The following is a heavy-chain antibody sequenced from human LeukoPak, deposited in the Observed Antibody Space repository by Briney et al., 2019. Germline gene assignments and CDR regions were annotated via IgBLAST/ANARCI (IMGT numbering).Heavy chain of an antibody. D-gene: IGHD6-19*01. V-gene: IGHV4-59*08. CDR2: IYYSGST. J-gene: IGHJ4*02. CDR3: ARAVSGRFDY. CDR1: GGSMSPYH. Sequence: SETLSLTCTVSGGSMSPYHWGWIQQPPGKGLEWTGYIYYSGSTNYNPSLNSRVAISVDTSKNQFSLRLSSVTAADTAIYYCARAVSGRFDYWGQGTLVTVSS.